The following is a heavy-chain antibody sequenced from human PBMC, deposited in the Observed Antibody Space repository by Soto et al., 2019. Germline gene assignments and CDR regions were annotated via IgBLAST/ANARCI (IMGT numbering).Heavy chain of an antibody. J-gene: IGHJ5*02. D-gene: IGHD3-3*01. CDR3: ARRGYDFWSGYYTGSWFDP. CDR2: IYYSGST. CDR1: GGSISSGDYY. Sequence: SETLSLTCTVSGGSISSGDYYWGWIRQPPGKGLEWIGSIYYSGSTYYNPSLKSRVTISVDTSKNQFSLKLSSVTAADTAVYYCARRGYDFWSGYYTGSWFDPWGQGTLVTVSS. V-gene: IGHV4-39*01.